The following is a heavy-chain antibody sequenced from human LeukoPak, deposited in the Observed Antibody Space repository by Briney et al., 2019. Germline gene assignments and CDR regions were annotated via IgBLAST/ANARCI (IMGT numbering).Heavy chain of an antibody. CDR2: INHSGST. CDR1: GGSFSGYY. CDR3: ARGDWYSSGWSRGYFDY. J-gene: IGHJ4*02. Sequence: SETLSLTCAVYGGSFSGYYWSWIRQPPGKGLEWMAEINHSGSTNYNPSLKSRVTISVDTSKNQFSLKLSSVTAADTAVYYCARGDWYSSGWSRGYFDYWGQGTLVTVSS. V-gene: IGHV4-34*01. D-gene: IGHD6-19*01.